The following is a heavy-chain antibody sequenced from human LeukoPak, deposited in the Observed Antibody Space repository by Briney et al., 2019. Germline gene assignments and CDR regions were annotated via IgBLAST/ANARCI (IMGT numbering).Heavy chain of an antibody. V-gene: IGHV4-34*01. J-gene: IGHJ4*02. CDR2: INHSGST. CDR3: TRGVGGAVAGDFDY. D-gene: IGHD6-19*01. Sequence: SETLSLTCAVYGGSFSGYYWSWIRQPPGKGPEWIGEINHSGSTNYNPSLKSRVTISVDTSKNQFSLKLSSVTAADTAVYYCTRGVGGAVAGDFDYWGQGTLVTVSS. CDR1: GGSFSGYY.